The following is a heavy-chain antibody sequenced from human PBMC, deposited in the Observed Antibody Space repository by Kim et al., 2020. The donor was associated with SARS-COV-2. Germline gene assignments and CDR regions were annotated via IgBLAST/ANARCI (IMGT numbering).Heavy chain of an antibody. D-gene: IGHD6-6*01. J-gene: IGHJ6*02. CDR3: ARQYSSSSTVYYYGMDV. Sequence: GESLKISCKGSGYSFTSYWIGWVRQMPGKGLEWMGIIYPGDSDTRYSPSFQGQVTISADKSISTAYLQWSSLKASDTAMYYCARQYSSSSTVYYYGMDVWGQGTTVTVSS. CDR1: GYSFTSYW. CDR2: IYPGDSDT. V-gene: IGHV5-51*01.